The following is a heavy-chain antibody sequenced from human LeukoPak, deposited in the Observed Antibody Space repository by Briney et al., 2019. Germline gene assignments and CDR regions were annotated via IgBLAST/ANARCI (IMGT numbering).Heavy chain of an antibody. Sequence: ASVKVSCKASGYTFTSYGISWVRQAPGQGLEWMGWISAYNGNTNYAQKLQGRVTMTTDTSTSTAYMELRSLRSDDTAVYYCAGGTNDYDISTGLPDYWGQGTLVTVSS. CDR1: GYTFTSYG. V-gene: IGHV1-18*01. CDR2: ISAYNGNT. D-gene: IGHD3-9*01. J-gene: IGHJ4*02. CDR3: AGGTNDYDISTGLPDY.